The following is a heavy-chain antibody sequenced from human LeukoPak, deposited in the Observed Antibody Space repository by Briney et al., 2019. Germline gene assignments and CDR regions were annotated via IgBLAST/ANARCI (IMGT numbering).Heavy chain of an antibody. Sequence: SETLSLTCTASGGSISGYYWSWIRQPPGKGLEWIGYIYYSGVTNYNPSLRSRLTISVDTSRNQFSLELSSVTAADTAVYYCARQHPSGRGSGLDYWGQGTLAIVSS. CDR3: ARQHPSGRGSGLDY. CDR1: GGSISGYY. V-gene: IGHV4-59*08. D-gene: IGHD2-15*01. CDR2: IYYSGVT. J-gene: IGHJ4*02.